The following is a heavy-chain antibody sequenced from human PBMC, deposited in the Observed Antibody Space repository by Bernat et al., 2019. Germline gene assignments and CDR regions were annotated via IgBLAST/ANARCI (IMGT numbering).Heavy chain of an antibody. CDR3: AKGSPYYYDSSGYGLT. Sequence: QVQLVESGGGVVQPGRSLRLSCVASGFTFSSYGMHWVRQAPGKGLEWVAVISYDGSNKYYADSVKGRFTISRDNSKNTLYLQMNSLRAEDTAVYYCAKGSPYYYDSSGYGLTWGQGTLVAVSS. CDR2: ISYDGSNK. J-gene: IGHJ4*02. V-gene: IGHV3-30*18. CDR1: GFTFSSYG. D-gene: IGHD3-22*01.